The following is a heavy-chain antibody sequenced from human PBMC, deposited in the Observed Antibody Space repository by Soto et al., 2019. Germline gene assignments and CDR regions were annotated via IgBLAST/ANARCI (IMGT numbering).Heavy chain of an antibody. CDR2: ISAYNGNT. V-gene: IGHV1-18*04. Sequence: GPGVKKPGASVKVSCRASGYTFSSFGISWVRQAPGQGLEWMGWISAYNGNTNYAQKFQGRLSMTTDTSTSTAFMELRTLRSDDTAVYYCARDEYNNGRNWLNPWGQGTLVTVTS. CDR1: GYTFSSFG. D-gene: IGHD2-8*01. J-gene: IGHJ5*02. CDR3: ARDEYNNGRNWLNP.